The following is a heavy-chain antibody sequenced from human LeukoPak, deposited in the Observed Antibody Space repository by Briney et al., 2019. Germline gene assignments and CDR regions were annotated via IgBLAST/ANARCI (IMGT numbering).Heavy chain of an antibody. CDR3: ARGPIAVAGTPSIYQH. CDR1: GFTFSNYG. Sequence: PGGSLRLSCAASGFTFSNYGMHWVRQAPGKGLKWVAVIWSDGSIKYYADSVKGRFTISRDNSRNTLYLQMNSLRAEDTAVYYCARGPIAVAGTPSIYQHWGQGTLVTVSS. D-gene: IGHD6-19*01. V-gene: IGHV3-33*01. J-gene: IGHJ1*01. CDR2: IWSDGSIK.